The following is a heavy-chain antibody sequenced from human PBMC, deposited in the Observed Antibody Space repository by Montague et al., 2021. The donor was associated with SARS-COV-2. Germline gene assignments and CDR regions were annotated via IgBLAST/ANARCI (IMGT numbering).Heavy chain of an antibody. V-gene: IGHV4-39*01. CDR3: ASHSGRVTIFGVITRPYAFDI. CDR1: GGSISSISHY. CDR2: IYYSGCN. D-gene: IGHD3-3*01. Sequence: SETLSLTCIVSGGSISSISHYWGWIRQPPGMGLDWLGCIYYSGCNYYKPSLKSRVSIYVDTSKNQFSLKSSTVTAAATAVYYCASHSGRVTIFGVITRPYAFDIWGQGTTVTVSS. J-gene: IGHJ3*02.